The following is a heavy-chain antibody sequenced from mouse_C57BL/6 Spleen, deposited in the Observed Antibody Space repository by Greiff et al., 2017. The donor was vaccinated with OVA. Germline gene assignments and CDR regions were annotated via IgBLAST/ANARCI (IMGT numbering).Heavy chain of an antibody. Sequence: QVQLQQSGPELVKPGASVKISCKASGYAFSSSWMNWVKQRPGKGLEWIGRIYPGDGDTNYNGKFKGKATLTADKSSSTAYMQLSSLTYEDSAVYFCAREGLRGFDYWGQGTTLTVSS. V-gene: IGHV1-82*01. CDR3: AREGLRGFDY. CDR2: IYPGDGDT. CDR1: GYAFSSSW. D-gene: IGHD2-2*01. J-gene: IGHJ2*01.